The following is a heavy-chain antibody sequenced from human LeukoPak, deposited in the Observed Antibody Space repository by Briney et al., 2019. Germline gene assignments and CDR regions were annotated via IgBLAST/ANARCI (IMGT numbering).Heavy chain of an antibody. J-gene: IGHJ4*02. CDR2: INHSGST. D-gene: IGHD5-18*01. Sequence: SETLSLTCAVYGGSFSGYYWSWIRQPPGKGLEWIGEINHSGSTNYNPSLKSRVTISVDTSKNQFSLKLSSVTAADTAVYYCASRYSYGEILLDYWGQGTLVTVSS. CDR1: GGSFSGYY. CDR3: ASRYSYGEILLDY. V-gene: IGHV4-34*01.